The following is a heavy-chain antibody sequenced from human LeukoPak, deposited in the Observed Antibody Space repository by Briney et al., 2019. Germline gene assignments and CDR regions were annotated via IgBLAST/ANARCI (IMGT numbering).Heavy chain of an antibody. CDR2: ISYDGSNK. CDR3: ASDPDDFWSPDIDV. Sequence: GRSLRLSCAASGFTFSSYAMHWVRQAPGKGLEWVAVISYDGSNKYYADSVKGRFTISRDNSKNTLYLQMNSLRAEDTAVYYCASDPDDFWSPDIDVWGKGTTVTVSS. D-gene: IGHD3-3*01. J-gene: IGHJ6*03. CDR1: GFTFSSYA. V-gene: IGHV3-30-3*01.